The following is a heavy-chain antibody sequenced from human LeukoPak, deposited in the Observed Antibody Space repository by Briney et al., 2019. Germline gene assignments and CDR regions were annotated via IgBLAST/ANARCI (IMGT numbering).Heavy chain of an antibody. V-gene: IGHV4-39*07. CDR2: IYYSGST. CDR1: GGSISSSSYY. J-gene: IGHJ4*02. Sequence: PSETLSLTCTVSGGSISSSSYYWGWMRQPPGKGLEWIGSIYYSGSTYYNPSLKSRVTISVDTSKNQFSLKLSSVTAADTAVYYCARGGLYSSGWPSFYYFDYWGQGTLVTVSS. CDR3: ARGGLYSSGWPSFYYFDY. D-gene: IGHD6-19*01.